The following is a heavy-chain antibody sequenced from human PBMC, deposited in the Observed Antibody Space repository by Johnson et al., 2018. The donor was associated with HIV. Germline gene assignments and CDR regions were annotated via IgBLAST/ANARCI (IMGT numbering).Heavy chain of an antibody. Sequence: VQLVESGGDWVQRGGSLRLSCAASGFTFSSYDMHWVRQATGKGLEWVSAIGTAGDTYYPGSVKGRFTISRENAKNSLYLQMNSLRAGDTAVYYCARVAPFYYYDSPYLVGKSGFDVWGQGTMVSVSS. D-gene: IGHD3-22*01. V-gene: IGHV3-13*01. CDR1: GFTFSSYD. J-gene: IGHJ3*01. CDR2: IGTAGDT. CDR3: ARVAPFYYYDSPYLVGKSGFDV.